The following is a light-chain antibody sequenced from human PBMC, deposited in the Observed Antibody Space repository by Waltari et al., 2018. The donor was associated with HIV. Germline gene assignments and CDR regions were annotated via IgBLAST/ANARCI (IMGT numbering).Light chain of an antibody. Sequence: QSVLTQPPSVSGAPGQRVTISCSGNASNIGAGYDVQWYQQLPGRAPKVLIYGHPSRPSGPAVRFSGAKTGTSAAPAITSLQAEDEALYYCHSYDSTLTGWVFGGGPLLTVL. V-gene: IGLV1-40*01. CDR3: HSYDSTLTGWV. CDR1: ASNIGAGYD. CDR2: GHP. J-gene: IGLJ3*02.